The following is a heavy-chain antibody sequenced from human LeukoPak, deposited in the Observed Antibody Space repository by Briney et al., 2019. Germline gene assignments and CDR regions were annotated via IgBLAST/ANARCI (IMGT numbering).Heavy chain of an antibody. CDR2: IYYSGST. Sequence: SETLSLTCTVSGGSISSYYWSWIRQPPGKGLEWIGYIYYSGSTNYNPSLKSRVTISVDTSKNQFSLNLSSVTAADTAVYYCARVGVLAAAGDNWFDPWGQGTLVTVSS. D-gene: IGHD6-13*01. V-gene: IGHV4-59*01. CDR1: GGSISSYY. J-gene: IGHJ5*02. CDR3: ARVGVLAAAGDNWFDP.